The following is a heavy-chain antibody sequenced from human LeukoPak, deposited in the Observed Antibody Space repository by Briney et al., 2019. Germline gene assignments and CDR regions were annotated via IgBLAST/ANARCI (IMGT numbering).Heavy chain of an antibody. D-gene: IGHD3-3*01. CDR3: AREPGSVTVLRFLEWSAHYYGMDV. CDR1: GYTFTSYG. V-gene: IGHV1-8*02. J-gene: IGHJ6*02. Sequence: ASVKVSCKASGYTFTSYGISWVRQATGQGLEWMGWMNPNSGNTGYAQKFQGRVTMTRNISISTAYMELSSLRSEDAAVYYCAREPGSVTVLRFLEWSAHYYGMDVWGQGTTVTVSS. CDR2: MNPNSGNT.